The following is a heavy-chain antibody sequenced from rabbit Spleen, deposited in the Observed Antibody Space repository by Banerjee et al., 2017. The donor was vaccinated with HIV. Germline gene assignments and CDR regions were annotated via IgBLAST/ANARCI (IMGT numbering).Heavy chain of an antibody. D-gene: IGHD2-1*01. V-gene: IGHV1S40*01. Sequence: NIYYATWAKGRFTISKTSSTTVTLQMTSLTAADTATYFCVRDTDWLRRTNLWGQGTLVTVS. CDR3: VRDTDWLRRTNL. J-gene: IGHJ4*01. CDR2: NI.